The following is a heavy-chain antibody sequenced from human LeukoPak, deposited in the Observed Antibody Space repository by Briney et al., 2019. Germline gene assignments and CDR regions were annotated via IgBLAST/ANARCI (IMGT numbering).Heavy chain of an antibody. CDR2: INHSGST. Sequence: SETLSLTCAVYGGSFSGYYWSWIRQPPGRGLEWIGEINHSGSTNYNPSLKSRVTISVDTSKNQFSLKLRSVTAADTAVYYCARTTEGYCRGRSCYSYYYYMDVWGKGTTVTVSS. D-gene: IGHD2-15*01. CDR3: ARTTEGYCRGRSCYSYYYYMDV. J-gene: IGHJ6*03. CDR1: GGSFSGYY. V-gene: IGHV4-34*01.